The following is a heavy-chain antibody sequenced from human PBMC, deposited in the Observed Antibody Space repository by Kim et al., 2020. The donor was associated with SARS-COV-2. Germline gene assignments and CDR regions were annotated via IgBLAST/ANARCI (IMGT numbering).Heavy chain of an antibody. CDR2: IHGAGSST. CDR1: GFTFSSYW. J-gene: IGHJ6*02. CDR3: ARDPDYNGKSRMDV. D-gene: IGHD4-4*01. V-gene: IGHV3-74*01. Sequence: GGSLRLSCAASGFTFSSYWMYWVRQAPGKGLVWVSRIHGAGSSTTYADSVKGRFTISRDNTRNTLYLQMNSLRAEDTAVYYCARDPDYNGKSRMDVWGQGTTVTVSS.